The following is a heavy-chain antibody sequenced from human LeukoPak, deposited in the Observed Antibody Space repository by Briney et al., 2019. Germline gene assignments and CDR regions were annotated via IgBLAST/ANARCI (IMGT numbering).Heavy chain of an antibody. J-gene: IGHJ4*02. D-gene: IGHD6-19*01. CDR3: ARPWRTYSSGWSSSGY. V-gene: IGHV1-2*02. Sequence: ASVKVSCKASGYTFTGYYMHWVRQAPGQGLEWMGWINPNSGGTNYAQKFQGRVTMTRDTSISTAYMELSRLRSDDTAVYYCARPWRTYSSGWSSSGYWGQGTLVTVSS. CDR1: GYTFTGYY. CDR2: INPNSGGT.